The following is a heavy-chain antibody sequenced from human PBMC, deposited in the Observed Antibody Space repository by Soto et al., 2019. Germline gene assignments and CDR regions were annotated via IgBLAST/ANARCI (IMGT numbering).Heavy chain of an antibody. CDR2: ISGSGSST. CDR3: AKEMRRVAGAVDY. V-gene: IGHV3-23*01. Sequence: GGSLRLSCAASGFTFSSYAMSWVRQAPGKGLEWVSSISGSGSSTYYADSVKGRFTISRDNTKNTLYLQMNSLRAEDAAVCYCAKEMRRVAGAVDYWGQGTLVTVSS. J-gene: IGHJ4*02. D-gene: IGHD6-19*01. CDR1: GFTFSSYA.